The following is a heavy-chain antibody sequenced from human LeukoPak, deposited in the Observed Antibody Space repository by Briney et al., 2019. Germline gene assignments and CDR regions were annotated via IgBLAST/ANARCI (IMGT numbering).Heavy chain of an antibody. CDR1: GYTFTSYD. Sequence: ASVKVSCKASGYTFTSYDINWVRQATAQGLEWMGWMNPNSGNTGYAQKFQGRVTMTRNTSISTAYMELSSLRSEDTAVYYCARGRRYYDSSGYYYGSPWGQGTLVTVSS. V-gene: IGHV1-8*01. CDR3: ARGRRYYDSSGYYYGSP. D-gene: IGHD3-22*01. J-gene: IGHJ5*02. CDR2: MNPNSGNT.